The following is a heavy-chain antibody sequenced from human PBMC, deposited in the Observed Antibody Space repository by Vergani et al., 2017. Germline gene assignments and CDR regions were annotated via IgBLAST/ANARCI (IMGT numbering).Heavy chain of an antibody. CDR1: GGYFTSYD. J-gene: IGHJ6*03. CDR2: IDHTGRP. V-gene: IGHV4-34*01. Sequence: QVQLQQWGGGLLKPSETLSLTCVVNGGYFTSYDWTWIRQSPGEGLEWVGDIDHTGRPDYNPSLKSRLTMSVDKSRNQFSLTLNSVTATDTAIYFCARVNTETNGHLYYYYYMDVWGQGTAVTVS. CDR3: ARVNTETNGHLYYYYYMDV. D-gene: IGHD4-11*01.